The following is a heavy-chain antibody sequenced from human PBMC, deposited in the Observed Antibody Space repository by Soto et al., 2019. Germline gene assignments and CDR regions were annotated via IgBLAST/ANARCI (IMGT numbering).Heavy chain of an antibody. CDR1: GDSINSDTYY. D-gene: IGHD2-21*02. J-gene: IGHJ6*03. V-gene: IGHV4-31*03. Sequence: QVQLQESGPGLVEPSQTLSLTCTVSGDSINSDTYYWSWIRQHPGKGLEWIGYIYYTGIAYYNPSLKSRVTLSVDTSKNQFSLRLNSVTAADTALYYCAREYPAVTAPYRTRFYMDVWGKGTTVTVSS. CDR3: AREYPAVTAPYRTRFYMDV. CDR2: IYYTGIA.